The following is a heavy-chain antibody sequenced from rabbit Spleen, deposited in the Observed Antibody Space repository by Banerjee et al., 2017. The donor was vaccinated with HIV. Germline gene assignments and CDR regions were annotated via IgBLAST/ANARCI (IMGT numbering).Heavy chain of an antibody. CDR1: GFSFSGGYW. CDR2: INIVTGKS. Sequence: QSLEESGGDLVKPGASLTLTCTASGFSFSGGYWICWVRQAPGKGLEWIACINIVTGKSVYASWAKGRFIMSRTSSTTVTLQMTSLTAADTATYFCARDLVAVIGWNFNLWGPGTLVTVS. CDR3: ARDLVAVIGWNFNL. D-gene: IGHD1-1*01. J-gene: IGHJ4*01. V-gene: IGHV1S40*01.